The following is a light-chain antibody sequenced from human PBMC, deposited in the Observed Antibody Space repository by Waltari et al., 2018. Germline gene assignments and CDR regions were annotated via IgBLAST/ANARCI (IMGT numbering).Light chain of an antibody. Sequence: LPCRASQSFNKFVGWYQQKSGQAPRLLIYDASNRAAGIPARFSGSGSGTEFTLTITSLEPEDFAIYYCQQRSNLLTFGGGTKVEIK. CDR3: QQRSNLLT. V-gene: IGKV3-11*01. J-gene: IGKJ4*01. CDR2: DAS. CDR1: QSFNKF.